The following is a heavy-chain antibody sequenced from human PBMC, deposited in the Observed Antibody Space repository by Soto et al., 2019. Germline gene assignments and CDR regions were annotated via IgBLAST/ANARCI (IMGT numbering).Heavy chain of an antibody. CDR2: ISSSGSTI. J-gene: IGHJ4*02. CDR1: GFTFSDYY. CDR3: AEDTYSCYSDFEY. D-gene: IGHD3-22*01. V-gene: IGHV3-11*01. Sequence: GWSLRLSCAASGFTFSDYYMSLIRQAPGKGLEWVSYISSSGSTIYYADSVKGRFTISRDNAKNSLYLQMNSLRAEDTAVYYCAEDTYSCYSDFEYWGKGTLVTVSS.